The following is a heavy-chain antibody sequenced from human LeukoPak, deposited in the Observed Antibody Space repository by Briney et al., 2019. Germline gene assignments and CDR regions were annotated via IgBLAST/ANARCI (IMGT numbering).Heavy chain of an antibody. CDR2: IYSGGST. D-gene: IGHD3-10*01. CDR1: GFTVSSNY. V-gene: IGHV3-53*01. Sequence: GGSLRLSSAASGFTVSSNYMSWVRQAPGKGLEWVSVIYSGGSTYYADSVKGRFTISRDNSKNTLYLQMNSLRAEDTAVYYCARGPSMVPNHFDYWGQGTLVTVSS. J-gene: IGHJ4*02. CDR3: ARGPSMVPNHFDY.